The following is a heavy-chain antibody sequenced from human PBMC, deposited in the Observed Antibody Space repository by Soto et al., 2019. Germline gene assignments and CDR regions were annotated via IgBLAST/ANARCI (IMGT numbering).Heavy chain of an antibody. V-gene: IGHV1-69*06. CDR1: GGTFSSYA. CDR3: ASTGVGYSGYDYYYYGMDV. D-gene: IGHD5-12*01. J-gene: IGHJ6*02. Sequence: ASVKVSGKASGGTFSSYAISWVRQAPGQGLEWMGGIIPIFGTANYAQKYQGRVTITADKSTSTAYMELSSVRSEDTAVNYCASTGVGYSGYDYYYYGMDVWGQGTTVTVSS. CDR2: IIPIFGTA.